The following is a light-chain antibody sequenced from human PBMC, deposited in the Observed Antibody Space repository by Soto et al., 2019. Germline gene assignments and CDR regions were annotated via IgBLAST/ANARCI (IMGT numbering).Light chain of an antibody. V-gene: IGKV1D-12*01. Sequence: DIQMTQSPSSVSASVGDRVTITCRASQAISTWLAWYQQNPGKAPKLLIYSASNLQSGVPSRFSGSGSGTDFTLTISSLQPEDFATYYCQQANSFPRTFGQGPRWRSN. J-gene: IGKJ1*01. CDR3: QQANSFPRT. CDR2: SAS. CDR1: QAISTW.